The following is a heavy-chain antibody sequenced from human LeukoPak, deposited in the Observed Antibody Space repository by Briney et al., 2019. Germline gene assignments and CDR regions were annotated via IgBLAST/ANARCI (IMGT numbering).Heavy chain of an antibody. CDR1: GFTFSSYG. V-gene: IGHV3-30*03. CDR2: ISYDGSNK. Sequence: PGGSLRLSCAASGFTFSSYGMHWVRQAPGKGLEWVAVISYDGSNKYYADSVKGRFTISRDNSKNTLYLQMNSLRAEDTAVYYCARTDLAAAGGLGIDYWGQGTLVTVSS. J-gene: IGHJ4*02. D-gene: IGHD6-13*01. CDR3: ARTDLAAAGGLGIDY.